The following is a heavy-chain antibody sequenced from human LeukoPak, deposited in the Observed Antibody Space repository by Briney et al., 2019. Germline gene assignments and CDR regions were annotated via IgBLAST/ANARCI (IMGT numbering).Heavy chain of an antibody. J-gene: IGHJ3*01. D-gene: IGHD4-23*01. CDR1: GFTFSSYG. V-gene: IGHV3-33*01. CDR3: ARDRLYGGGLDALDL. CDR2: IWYDGTNK. Sequence: GRSLRLSCAASGFTFSSYGMHWVRQAPGKGLEWVAVIWYDGTNKYYADSVKGRFTISRDNSKNTLYLQMNSLRAEDTAVYYCARDRLYGGGLDALDLWGQGTLVTVSS.